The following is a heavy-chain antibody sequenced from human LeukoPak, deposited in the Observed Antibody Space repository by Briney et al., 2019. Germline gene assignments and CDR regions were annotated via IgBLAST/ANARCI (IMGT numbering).Heavy chain of an antibody. CDR2: FSASDGST. V-gene: IGHV3-23*01. J-gene: IGHJ4*02. Sequence: GGSLRLSCAASGFTFSAFGMTWVRQAPGKGREWVSGFSASDGSTYYADSVKGRFTISRDNSKNTLYLQMNSLRAEATAVYYCAKNIGGLDYWGQGTLVTVSS. CDR3: AKNIGGLDY. D-gene: IGHD3-16*01. CDR1: GFTFSAFG.